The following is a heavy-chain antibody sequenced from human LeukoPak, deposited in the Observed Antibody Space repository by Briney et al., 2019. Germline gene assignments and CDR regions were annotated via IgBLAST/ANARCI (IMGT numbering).Heavy chain of an antibody. CDR1: GFSFSSYD. J-gene: IGHJ4*02. V-gene: IGHV3-21*01. Sequence: GGSLRLSCAASGFSFSSYDVNWVRQAPGKGLEWLSSIRSSSAYKYYANSVRGRFTISRDNANSSLYLQMNSLRVEDTAMYYCASFSGGYDRNGPYWGQGILVTVSS. CDR3: ASFSGGYDRNGPY. D-gene: IGHD3-22*01. CDR2: IRSSSAYK.